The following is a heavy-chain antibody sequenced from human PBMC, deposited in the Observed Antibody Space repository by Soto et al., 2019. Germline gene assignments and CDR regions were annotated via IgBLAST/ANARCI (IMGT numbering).Heavy chain of an antibody. Sequence: HGESLKISCKGSGYSFTSYWIGWVRQMPGKGLEWMGIIYPGDSDTRYSPSFQGQVTISADKSISTAYLQWSSLKASDTAMYYCASKSIADRQKNAFDIWGQGTMVTVSS. CDR3: ASKSIADRQKNAFDI. CDR1: GYSFTSYW. CDR2: IYPGDSDT. J-gene: IGHJ3*02. V-gene: IGHV5-51*01. D-gene: IGHD6-6*01.